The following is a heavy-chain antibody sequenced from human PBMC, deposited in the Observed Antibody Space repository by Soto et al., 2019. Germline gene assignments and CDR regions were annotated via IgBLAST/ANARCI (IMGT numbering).Heavy chain of an antibody. J-gene: IGHJ6*02. V-gene: IGHV6-1*01. CDR1: VDSVSSTIAA. D-gene: IGHD5-18*01. CDR2: TYYRSKWYN. CDR3: ARDRHRAGYRYGPIYYYGMDV. Sequence: SQTLSLTCPISVDSVSSTIAAWNSIRQSPSRGLEWLGRTYYRSKWYNDYAVSVKSRITINPDTSKNQFSLQLNSVTPEDTAVYYCARDRHRAGYRYGPIYYYGMDVWGQGTTVTVSS.